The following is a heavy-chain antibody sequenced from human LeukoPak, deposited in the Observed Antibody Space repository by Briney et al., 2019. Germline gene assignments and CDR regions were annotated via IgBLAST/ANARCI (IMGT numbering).Heavy chain of an antibody. J-gene: IGHJ4*02. V-gene: IGHV4-39*01. CDR1: GDSISTSGYY. CDR2: IYYIGNT. Sequence: SETLSLTCTVSGDSISTSGYYYDWIRQPPGKGLEWIGNIYYIGNTWYNPSLKSRVTMSVDTSKNQFSLKLSSVTAADTAVYYCARALGGASYSGIDYWGQGTLVTVSS. D-gene: IGHD1-26*01. CDR3: ARALGGASYSGIDY.